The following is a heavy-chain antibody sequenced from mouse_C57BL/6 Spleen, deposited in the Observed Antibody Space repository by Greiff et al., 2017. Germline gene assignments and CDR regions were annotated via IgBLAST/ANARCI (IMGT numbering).Heavy chain of an antibody. V-gene: IGHV2-6-1*01. D-gene: IGHD2-4*01. CDR2: IWSDGST. Sequence: QVQLQQSGPGLVAPSQSLSITCTVSGFSLTSYGVHWVRQPPGKGLEWLVVIWSDGSTTYNSALKSRLSISKDNSKSQVFLKMNSLQTDDTAMYYCARHSGLEYAMDYWGQGTSVTVSS. J-gene: IGHJ4*01. CDR3: ARHSGLEYAMDY. CDR1: GFSLTSYG.